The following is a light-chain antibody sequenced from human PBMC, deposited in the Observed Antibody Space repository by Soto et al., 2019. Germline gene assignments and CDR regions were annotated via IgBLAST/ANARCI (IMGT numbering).Light chain of an antibody. CDR3: QQYNTYSWT. CDR1: QSISTW. V-gene: IGKV1-5*03. Sequence: DVQMTQSPSTLSASVGDRVTITCRASQSISTWLAWYQQKPGKAPKLLIYKASGLESGVPSRFSGSGSGTEFTLTFSRLQADDFATYYCQQYNTYSWTFGQGTKVEIK. CDR2: KAS. J-gene: IGKJ1*01.